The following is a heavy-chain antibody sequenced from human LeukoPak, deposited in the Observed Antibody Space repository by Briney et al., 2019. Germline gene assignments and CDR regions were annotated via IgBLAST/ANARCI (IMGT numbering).Heavy chain of an antibody. CDR2: IYYSGST. Sequence: PSETLSLTCTVSGGSISSSSYYWGWLRQPPGKRLEWIGSIYYSGSTYYNPSLKSRVTISVDTSKNQFSLKLSSVTAADTAVYYCARPGSGGYYYDSSGPYGMDVWGQGTTVTVSS. D-gene: IGHD3-22*01. V-gene: IGHV4-39*01. CDR3: ARPGSGGYYYDSSGPYGMDV. CDR1: GGSISSSSYY. J-gene: IGHJ6*02.